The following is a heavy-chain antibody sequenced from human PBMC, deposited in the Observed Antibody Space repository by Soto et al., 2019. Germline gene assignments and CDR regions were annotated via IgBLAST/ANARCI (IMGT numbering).Heavy chain of an antibody. D-gene: IGHD6-13*01. CDR1: GGSISSYY. Sequence: PSETLSLTCTVSGGSISSYYWSWIRQPPGKGLEWIGYIYYSGGTNYNPSLKSRVTISVDTSKNQFSLKLSSVTAADTAVYYCARGGRGSSSWYSPNWFDPWGQGTLVTVSS. V-gene: IGHV4-59*01. J-gene: IGHJ5*02. CDR2: IYYSGGT. CDR3: ARGGRGSSSWYSPNWFDP.